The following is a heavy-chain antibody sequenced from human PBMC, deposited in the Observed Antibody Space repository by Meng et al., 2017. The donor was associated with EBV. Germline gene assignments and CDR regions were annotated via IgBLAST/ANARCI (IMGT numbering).Heavy chain of an antibody. CDR3: TRLDGSYIYY. J-gene: IGHJ4*02. CDR2: IRSKANSYAT. Sequence: EGQVLESGGGCVQPGGSLKLSCSATGFTFSGSAMHWVRQASGKGLEWVGRIRSKANSYATAYAASVKGRFTISRDDSKNTAYLQMNSLKTEDTAAYYCTRLDGSYIYYWGQGTLVTVSS. D-gene: IGHD1-26*01. V-gene: IGHV3-73*02. CDR1: GFTFSGSA.